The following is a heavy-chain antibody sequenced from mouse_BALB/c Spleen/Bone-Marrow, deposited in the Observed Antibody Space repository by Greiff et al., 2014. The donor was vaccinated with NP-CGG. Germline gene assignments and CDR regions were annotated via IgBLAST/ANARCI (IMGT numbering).Heavy chain of an antibody. V-gene: IGHV1-7*01. CDR2: IRPSTGYS. CDR1: GYSFTNYW. Sequence: VNLVESGAELAKPGASVKMSCKASGYSFTNYWMHWVKQRPGQGLEWIGYIRPSTGYSEYNQKFKDKATLTADKSSNIAYMQLSSLTSEDSAVYYCARYGNYPLFAYWGQGTLVTVSA. D-gene: IGHD2-1*01. CDR3: ARYGNYPLFAY. J-gene: IGHJ3*01.